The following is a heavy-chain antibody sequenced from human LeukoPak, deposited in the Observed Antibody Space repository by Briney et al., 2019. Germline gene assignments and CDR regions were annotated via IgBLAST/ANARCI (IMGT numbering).Heavy chain of an antibody. D-gene: IGHD5-18*01. Sequence: GGSLRLSCTSSGFTFSTYVMTWVRLAPGKGLEWVSGISGRGGSTYYADSVKGRFTISRDKSKNTLLLQMNNLRAEDTAVYYCVKVDGYSFGSVDYWGQGTLVTVSS. J-gene: IGHJ4*02. V-gene: IGHV3-23*01. CDR2: ISGRGGST. CDR3: VKVDGYSFGSVDY. CDR1: GFTFSTYV.